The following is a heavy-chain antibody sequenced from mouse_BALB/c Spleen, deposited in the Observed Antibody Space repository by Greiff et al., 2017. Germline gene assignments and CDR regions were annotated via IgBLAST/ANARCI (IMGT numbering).Heavy chain of an antibody. CDR3: ARSSTMITSRFAY. CDR1: GYTFSSYW. Sequence: QVQLQQSGAELMKPGASVKISCKATGYTFSSYWIEWVKQRPGHGLEWIGEILPGSGSTNYNEKFKGKATFTADTSSNTAYMQLSSLTSEDSAVYYCARSSTMITSRFAYWGQGTLVTVSA. D-gene: IGHD2-4*01. V-gene: IGHV1-9*01. J-gene: IGHJ3*01. CDR2: ILPGSGST.